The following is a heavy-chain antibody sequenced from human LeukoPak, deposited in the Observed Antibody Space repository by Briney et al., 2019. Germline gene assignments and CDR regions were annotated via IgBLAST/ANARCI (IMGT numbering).Heavy chain of an antibody. CDR3: ARGKNYYYGMDV. CDR1: GYTLTSYD. J-gene: IGHJ6*02. Sequence: GSVKVSCKASGYTLTSYDINWVRQATGQGLEWMGWMNPNSGNTGYAQKFQGRVTMTRNTSISTAYMELSSLRSEDTAVYYCARGKNYYYGMDVWGQGTTVTVSS. V-gene: IGHV1-8*01. CDR2: MNPNSGNT.